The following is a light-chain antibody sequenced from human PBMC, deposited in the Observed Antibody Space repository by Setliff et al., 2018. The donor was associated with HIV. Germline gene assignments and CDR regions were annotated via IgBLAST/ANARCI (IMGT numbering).Light chain of an antibody. CDR2: GVT. J-gene: IGLJ1*01. Sequence: QSALTQPASVSGSPGQSITISCTGTSSDVGSFNLVSWHQQFPGKAPKLMIYGVTKRPSGVSNRFSGSKSGNTASLTITGLQAEDEADYYCCSYASGGTYVFGTGTKVTVL. V-gene: IGLV2-23*02. CDR3: CSYASGGTYV. CDR1: SSDVGSFNL.